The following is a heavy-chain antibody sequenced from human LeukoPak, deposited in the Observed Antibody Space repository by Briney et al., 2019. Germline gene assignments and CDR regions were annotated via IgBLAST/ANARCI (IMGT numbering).Heavy chain of an antibody. CDR1: GDSISSHY. CDR2: IYCSGST. Sequence: SETLSLTCTVSGDSISSHYWSWIRQPPGKGLEWIGCIYCSGSTNYNPSLKSRITISVDTSNNQFSLKLGSVTAADTAVYYCARRAAEWELLDYWGQGSLVTVSS. J-gene: IGHJ4*02. CDR3: ARRAAEWELLDY. V-gene: IGHV4-59*11. D-gene: IGHD1-26*01.